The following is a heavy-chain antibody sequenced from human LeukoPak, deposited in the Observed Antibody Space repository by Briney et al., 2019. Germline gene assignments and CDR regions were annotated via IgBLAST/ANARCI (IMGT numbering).Heavy chain of an antibody. Sequence: GGSLRLSCAASGFTLSNAWMSWVRQAPGKGLEWVGRIKSKTDGGTTDYAAPVKGRFTISGDDSKNTLYLQMNSLKTEDTAVYYCTTDPQGARFDPWGQGTLVTVSS. D-gene: IGHD1-26*01. V-gene: IGHV3-15*01. CDR2: IKSKTDGGTT. CDR1: GFTLSNAW. J-gene: IGHJ5*02. CDR3: TTDPQGARFDP.